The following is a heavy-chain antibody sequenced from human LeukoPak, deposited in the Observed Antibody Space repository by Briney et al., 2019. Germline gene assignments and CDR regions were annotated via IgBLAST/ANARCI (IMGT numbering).Heavy chain of an antibody. CDR3: ASTYGYGDYDPCYYFDY. D-gene: IGHD4-17*01. CDR1: GGSISSGDYY. V-gene: IGHV4-39*07. Sequence: SQTLSLTCTVSGGSISSGDYYWSWIRQPPGKGLEWIGSIYYSGSTYYNPSLKSRVTISVDTSKNQFSLKLSSVTAADTAVYYCASTYGYGDYDPCYYFDYWGQGTLVTVSS. CDR2: IYYSGST. J-gene: IGHJ4*02.